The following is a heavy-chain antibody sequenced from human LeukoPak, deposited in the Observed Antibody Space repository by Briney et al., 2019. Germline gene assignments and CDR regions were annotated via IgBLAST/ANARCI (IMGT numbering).Heavy chain of an antibody. D-gene: IGHD2-8*01. CDR1: GGSISSSSYY. CDR3: ARYYCPSGTCFHFDY. V-gene: IGHV4-39*07. CDR2: IYYSGST. J-gene: IGHJ4*02. Sequence: SETLSLTCTVSGGSISSSSYYWGWIRQPPGKGLEWIGSIYYSGSTYYNPSLKSRVTISVDTSKNQFSLKLSSVTAADTAVYFCARYYCPSGTCFHFDYWGPGTVVTVS.